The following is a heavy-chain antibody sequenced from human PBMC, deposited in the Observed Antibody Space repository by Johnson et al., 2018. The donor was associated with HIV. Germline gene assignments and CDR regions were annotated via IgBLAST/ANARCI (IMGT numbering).Heavy chain of an antibody. CDR2: IRYDGSNK. J-gene: IGHJ3*02. D-gene: IGHD5-12*01. Sequence: QVQLVESGGGLVKPGGSLRLSCAASGFTFSSYGMHWVRQAPGKGLEWVAFIRYDGSNKYYADSVKGRFTISRDNSKNTLYLQMNRLRAEDTAVYSCSKDLWWWLRLHFLYDAFDIWGQGTMVTVSS. CDR3: SKDLWWWLRLHFLYDAFDI. CDR1: GFTFSSYG. V-gene: IGHV3-30*02.